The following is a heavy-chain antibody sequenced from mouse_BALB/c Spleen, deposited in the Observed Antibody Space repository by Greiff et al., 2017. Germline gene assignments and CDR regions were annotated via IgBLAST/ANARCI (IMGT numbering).Heavy chain of an antibody. D-gene: IGHD1-2*01. J-gene: IGHJ3*01. CDR1: GFNIKDTY. V-gene: IGHV14-3*02. CDR2: IDPANGNT. CDR3: ASPFITTATWFAY. Sequence: EVQLQQSGAELVKPGASVKLSCTASGFNIKDTYMLWVKQRPEQGLEWIGRIDPANGNTKYDPKFQGKATITADTSSNTAYLQLSSLTSEDTAVYYCASPFITTATWFAYWGQGTLVTVSA.